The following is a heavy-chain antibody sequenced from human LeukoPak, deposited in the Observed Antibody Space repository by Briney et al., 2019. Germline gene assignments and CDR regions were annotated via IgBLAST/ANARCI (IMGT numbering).Heavy chain of an antibody. V-gene: IGHV1-69*13. J-gene: IGHJ3*02. CDR1: GGTFSSYA. Sequence: GASVKVSCKASGGTFSSYAISWVRQAPGQGLEWMGGIIPIFGTANYAQKFQGRVTITADESTSTAYMELSSLRSEDTAVYYCAVYCSSTSCPPLGDAFDIWGQGTMVTVSS. CDR2: IIPIFGTA. D-gene: IGHD2-2*01. CDR3: AVYCSSTSCPPLGDAFDI.